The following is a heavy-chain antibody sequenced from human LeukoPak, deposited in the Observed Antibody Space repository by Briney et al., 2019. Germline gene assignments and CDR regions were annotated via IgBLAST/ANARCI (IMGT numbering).Heavy chain of an antibody. CDR3: ASQLYDSSGYYYE. Sequence: TSETLSLTCTVSGGSISGYYWSWIRQPPGKGLEWIGYIYYSGSTNYNPSLKSRVTISVDTSKNQFSLKLSSVTAADTAVYYCASQLYDSSGYYYEWGQGTLVTVSS. CDR2: IYYSGST. CDR1: GGSISGYY. V-gene: IGHV4-59*08. J-gene: IGHJ4*02. D-gene: IGHD3-22*01.